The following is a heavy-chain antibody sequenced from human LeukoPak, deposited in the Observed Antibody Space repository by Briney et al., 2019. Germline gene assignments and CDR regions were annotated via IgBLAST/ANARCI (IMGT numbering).Heavy chain of an antibody. CDR3: AHRGFYYDSSGYYYPYFDY. Sequence: SGPTLVKPTQTLTLTCTFSGFSLTTSGVGVGWIRQPPGKALEWLALIYCDDDKRYRPSLKSRLTITKDTSKNQVVLTMTNMDPVDTATYYCAHRGFYYDSSGYYYPYFDYWGQGALVTVSS. V-gene: IGHV2-5*02. D-gene: IGHD3-22*01. CDR1: GFSLTTSGVG. J-gene: IGHJ4*02. CDR2: IYCDDDK.